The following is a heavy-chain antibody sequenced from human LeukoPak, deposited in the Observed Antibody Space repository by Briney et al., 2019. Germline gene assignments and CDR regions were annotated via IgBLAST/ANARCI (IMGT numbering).Heavy chain of an antibody. D-gene: IGHD5-18*01. V-gene: IGHV4-59*01. J-gene: IGHJ4*02. CDR3: ARVTLDTDGPYYFDY. CDR2: IYYSGST. CDR1: GGPISIYY. Sequence: SETLSLTCTVSGGPISIYYWSWIRQPPGKGLEWIGCIYYSGSTNYNPSLKSRVTISVDTSKNQFSLKLSSVTAADTAVYYCARVTLDTDGPYYFDYWGQGTLVTVSS.